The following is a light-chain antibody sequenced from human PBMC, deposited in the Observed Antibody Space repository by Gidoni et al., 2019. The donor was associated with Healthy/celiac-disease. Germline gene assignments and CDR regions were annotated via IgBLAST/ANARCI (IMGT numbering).Light chain of an antibody. CDR3: QQSYSTLPYT. CDR1: QSISSY. V-gene: IGKV1-39*01. Sequence: DIQMTQSPSSLSASVGERVTITCRASQSISSYLNWSQKKPGKAPKLLIYAASSLQSGVPSRFSDSGSRTDFTLTISSLQPEDFATYYCQQSYSTLPYTFGQGTKLKIK. J-gene: IGKJ2*01. CDR2: AAS.